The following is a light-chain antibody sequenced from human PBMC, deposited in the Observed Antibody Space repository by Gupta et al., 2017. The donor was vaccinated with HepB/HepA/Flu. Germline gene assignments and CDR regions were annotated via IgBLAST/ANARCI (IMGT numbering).Light chain of an antibody. J-gene: IGKJ4*01. CDR1: QSVSSY. Sequence: EIVLTQSPATLSLSPGERATLSCRASQSVSSYLAWYQQKPGQAPRLLIYDASNRATGIPARFSGSGSGTDFTLTISSLEPEDFAVYYCQQRGNWRFTFGGGTKVEIK. CDR2: DAS. CDR3: QQRGNWRFT. V-gene: IGKV3-11*01.